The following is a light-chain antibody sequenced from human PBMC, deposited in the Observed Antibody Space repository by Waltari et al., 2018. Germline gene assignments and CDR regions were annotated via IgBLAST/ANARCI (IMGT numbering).Light chain of an antibody. CDR2: KVS. J-gene: IGKJ2*01. CDR1: QSLVHSDGNTY. Sequence: DVVMTQSPLSLPVTLGQPASISCRSSQSLVHSDGNTYLNWFQQRPGQSPRRLISKVSNRDSGVPDRFSGSGSGTDFTLKISRVEAEDVGVYYCMQGTHWPPTTFGQGTKLEIK. V-gene: IGKV2-30*02. CDR3: MQGTHWPPTT.